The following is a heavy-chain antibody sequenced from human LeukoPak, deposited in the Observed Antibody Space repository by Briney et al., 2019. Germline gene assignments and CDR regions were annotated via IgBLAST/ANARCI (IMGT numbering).Heavy chain of an antibody. Sequence: SVKVSCKASGGTFSSYAISWVRQAPGQGLEWMGRIIPIFGTANYAQKFQGRVTITTDESTSTAYTELSSLRSEDTAVYYCARGYDYVWGSYRSILASRYKFDYWGQGTLVTVSS. CDR1: GGTFSSYA. V-gene: IGHV1-69*05. CDR3: ARGYDYVWGSYRSILASRYKFDY. J-gene: IGHJ4*02. D-gene: IGHD3-16*02. CDR2: IIPIFGTA.